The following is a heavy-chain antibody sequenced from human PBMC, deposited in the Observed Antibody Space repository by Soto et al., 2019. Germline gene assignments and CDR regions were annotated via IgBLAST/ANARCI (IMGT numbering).Heavy chain of an antibody. CDR1: GDSVSSNSAV. J-gene: IGHJ6*02. Sequence: SQTLSLTXXISGDSVSSNSAVWNWIRQSPSRGLEWLGRTYDRSKWYNDYAVSVKSRITINPDTSKNQFSLQLNSVTPEDTAVYYCAREVXXXXWSGLDVWGQGTTVTVSS. D-gene: IGHD3-3*01. CDR2: TYDRSKWYN. CDR3: AREVXXXXWSGLDV. V-gene: IGHV6-1*01.